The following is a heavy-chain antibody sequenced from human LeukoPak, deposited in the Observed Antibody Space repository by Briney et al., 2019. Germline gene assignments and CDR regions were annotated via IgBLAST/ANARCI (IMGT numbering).Heavy chain of an antibody. V-gene: IGHV3-23*01. J-gene: IGHJ4*02. CDR3: ARTIDYYGAGSTRGYFAD. Sequence: PGGSLRLSCAASGFTLSSYAMSWVRQAPGKGLEWVSGISDSGGSVYYADSAKGRLTISRDNSKNTVYLQMSGLRAEDTAVYYCARTIDYYGAGSTRGYFADWGQGTLVTVSS. CDR2: ISDSGGSV. CDR1: GFTLSSYA. D-gene: IGHD3-10*01.